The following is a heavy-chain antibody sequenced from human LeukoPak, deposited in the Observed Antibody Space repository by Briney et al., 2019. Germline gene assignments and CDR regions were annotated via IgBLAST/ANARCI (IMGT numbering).Heavy chain of an antibody. CDR3: ARPAHLYYDRGNVLDI. J-gene: IGHJ3*02. D-gene: IGHD3-22*01. Sequence: SVKVSCKTSGGTFSSYTISWVRQAPGQGFEWIGRIIPLNGVGNYAQKFQGRVTITADKSTSTACLDLSSLRSEDTAVYYCARPAHLYYDRGNVLDIWGQGTKVTVSS. V-gene: IGHV1-69*02. CDR2: IIPLNGVG. CDR1: GGTFSSYT.